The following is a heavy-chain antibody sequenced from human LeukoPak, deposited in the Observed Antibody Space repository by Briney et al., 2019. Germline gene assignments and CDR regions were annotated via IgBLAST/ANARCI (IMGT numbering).Heavy chain of an antibody. D-gene: IGHD5-18*01. Sequence: GGSLRLSCAASGFNFSSYWMHWVRQAPGKGLEWVASIEQDGREKYYVDSVKGRFTISRDNAKNSLFLQMNSLRAEDTAVYYCAKGHTSLAPGGQGALVTVSS. CDR3: AKGHTSLAP. CDR2: IEQDGREK. CDR1: GFNFSSYW. J-gene: IGHJ4*02. V-gene: IGHV3-7*01.